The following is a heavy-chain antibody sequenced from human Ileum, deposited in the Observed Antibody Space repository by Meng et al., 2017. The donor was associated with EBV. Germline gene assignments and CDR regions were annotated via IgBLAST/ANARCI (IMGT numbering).Heavy chain of an antibody. CDR2: MYYTGTS. D-gene: IGHD5-12*01. CDR3: ARQFWSSGGRDSGYK. J-gene: IGHJ4*02. Sequence: QLPQPGSGPGLVKPSETPSLNCPVTCGSLSFGARYVWAWIRQPPGKGLEWIGSMYYTGTSYYNPSLKSRLTMFLDTSKNHFSLRLSSVTDTDTAVYYCARQFWSSGGRDSGYKWGPGTLVTVSS. CDR1: CGSLSFGARYV. V-gene: IGHV4-39*02.